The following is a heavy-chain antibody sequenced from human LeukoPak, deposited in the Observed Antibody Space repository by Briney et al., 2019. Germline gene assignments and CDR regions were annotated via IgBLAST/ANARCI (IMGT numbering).Heavy chain of an antibody. CDR2: ISSSGSTI. J-gene: IGHJ6*02. CDR1: GFTFSDYY. Sequence: GGSLRLSCAASGFTFSDYYMSWIRQAPGKGLEWVSYISSSGSTIYYEDSVKGRFTFSRDNAKNSLYLQMNSLRAEDTAVYYCARDISDIVVVVAAFHYGMDVWGQGTTVTVSS. D-gene: IGHD2-15*01. V-gene: IGHV3-11*01. CDR3: ARDISDIVVVVAAFHYGMDV.